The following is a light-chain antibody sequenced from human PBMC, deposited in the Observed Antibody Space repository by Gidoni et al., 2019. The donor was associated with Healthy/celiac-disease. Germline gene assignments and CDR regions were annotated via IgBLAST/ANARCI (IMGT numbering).Light chain of an antibody. CDR1: ALAKQY. CDR2: KDS. J-gene: IGLJ2*01. CDR3: QSAVSSTTYVV. Sequence: SYELTQPRSVSVSPGQTARITCAGDALAKQYAYWYQQKPGQAPILVMYKDSERPSGIPERFSGSSSGTTVTLTISGVQAEDEADYYCQSAVSSTTYVVFGGGTKL. V-gene: IGLV3-25*03.